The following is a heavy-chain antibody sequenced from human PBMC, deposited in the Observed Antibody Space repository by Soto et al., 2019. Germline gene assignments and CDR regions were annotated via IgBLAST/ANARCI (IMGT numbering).Heavy chain of an antibody. CDR2: IYYSGST. D-gene: IGHD3-10*01. V-gene: IGHV4-59*01. Sequence: PSETLSLTCTVSGGSISSYYWSWIRQPPGKGLEWIGYIYYSGSTNYNPSLKSRVTISVDTSKNQFSLKLSSVTAADTAVYYCARQRGANPYYYGSEPPEEGMDAFDIWGQGTMVTVSS. CDR1: GGSISSYY. J-gene: IGHJ3*02. CDR3: ARQRGANPYYYGSEPPEEGMDAFDI.